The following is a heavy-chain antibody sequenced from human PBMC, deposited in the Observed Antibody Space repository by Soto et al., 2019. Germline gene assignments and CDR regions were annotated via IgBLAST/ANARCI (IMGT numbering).Heavy chain of an antibody. Sequence: GGSLRLSCAASGFTFRSYGMHWVRQAPGKGLEWVAVIWYDGSNKYFADSVKGRFTISRDNSKNTLYLQMNSLRAEDTAVYYCARGHDFWSGYYNYWGQGTLVTVSS. CDR1: GFTFRSYG. CDR2: IWYDGSNK. V-gene: IGHV3-33*01. D-gene: IGHD3-3*01. J-gene: IGHJ4*02. CDR3: ARGHDFWSGYYNY.